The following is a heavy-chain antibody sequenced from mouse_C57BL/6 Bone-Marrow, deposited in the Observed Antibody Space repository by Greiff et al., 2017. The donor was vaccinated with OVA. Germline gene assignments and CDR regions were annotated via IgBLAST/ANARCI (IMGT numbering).Heavy chain of an antibody. CDR3: TRGYSNYYAMDY. CDR2: IDPEPGGT. CDR1: GYTFTDYE. V-gene: IGHV1-15*01. J-gene: IGHJ4*01. D-gene: IGHD2-5*01. Sequence: QVQLQQSGAELVRPGASVTLSCKASGYTFTDYEMHWVKQTPVHGLAWIGAIDPEPGGTAYNQKFKGKAILTADKSSSTAYMELRSLTSEDSAVYYCTRGYSNYYAMDYWGQGTSVTVSS.